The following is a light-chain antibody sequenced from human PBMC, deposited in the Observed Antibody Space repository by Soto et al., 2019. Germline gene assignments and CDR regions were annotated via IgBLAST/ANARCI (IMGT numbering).Light chain of an antibody. J-gene: IGLJ1*01. CDR1: SSDVGGYEY. CDR3: SSYKSSSPLYV. CDR2: DVS. Sequence: QSALTQPASVSGSPGQSITISCTGTSSDVGGYEYVLWYQQHPGKAPKLMIYDVSNRPSGVSNRFSGSKSGNTASLTISGLQAEDEADYYCSSYKSSSPLYVFGTGTKLTVL. V-gene: IGLV2-14*01.